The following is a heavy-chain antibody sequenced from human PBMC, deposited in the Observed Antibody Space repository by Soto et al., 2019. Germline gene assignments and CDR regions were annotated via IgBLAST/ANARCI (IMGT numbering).Heavy chain of an antibody. J-gene: IGHJ5*02. V-gene: IGHV4-39*01. D-gene: IGHD3-10*02. CDR2: VYYTETT. CDR3: ARQRVLSTNMFITSFDP. Sequence: SETLSLTCSLSGGSINSSDHFWGWIRHTPGKGLEWIGSVYYTETTYYNPSLKSPVTISVETSRNTFSLKVNSVTAAETGIYYCARQRVLSTNMFITSFDPWGQGTMVTV. CDR1: GGSINSSDHF.